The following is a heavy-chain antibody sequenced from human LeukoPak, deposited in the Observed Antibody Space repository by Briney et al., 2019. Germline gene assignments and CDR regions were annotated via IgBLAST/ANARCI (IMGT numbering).Heavy chain of an antibody. CDR2: IYYSGST. Sequence: PSETLSLTCTVSGGSISSYYWSWIRQPPGKGLEWIGYIYYSGSTNYNPSLKSRVTISVDTSKNQFSLKLSSATAADTAVYYCARDIAVAGIGWFDPCGQGTLVTVPS. D-gene: IGHD6-19*01. J-gene: IGHJ5*02. V-gene: IGHV4-59*01. CDR1: GGSISSYY. CDR3: ARDIAVAGIGWFDP.